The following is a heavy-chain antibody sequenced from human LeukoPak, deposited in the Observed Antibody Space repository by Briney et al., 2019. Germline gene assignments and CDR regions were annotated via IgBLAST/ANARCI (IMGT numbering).Heavy chain of an antibody. CDR2: IRYDGSNK. D-gene: IGHD3-3*01. Sequence: GGSLRLSCAASGFIFSSYGMHWVRQAPGKGLEWVAFIRYDGSNKYYADSVKGRFTISRDNSKNTLYLQMNSLRAEDTAVYYCARDKKGYYDFWSGYDYWGQGTLVTVSS. J-gene: IGHJ4*02. V-gene: IGHV3-30*02. CDR3: ARDKKGYYDFWSGYDY. CDR1: GFIFSSYG.